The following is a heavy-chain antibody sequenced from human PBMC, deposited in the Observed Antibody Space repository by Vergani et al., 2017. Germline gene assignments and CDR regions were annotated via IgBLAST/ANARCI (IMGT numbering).Heavy chain of an antibody. V-gene: IGHV3-23*01. CDR1: EFTFSNYA. J-gene: IGHJ4*02. D-gene: IGHD3-10*01. Sequence: EVQLLESGGGLVQPGGSLRLICAASEFTFSNYAMNWVRQAPGKGLEWVSGISGSGVSAYYTDSVKGRFTISRDNSNNMLFLQMNNLRTEDTAIYYCAKQYFVSGNNLFDYWGQGTLVTVSS. CDR2: ISGSGVSA. CDR3: AKQYFVSGNNLFDY.